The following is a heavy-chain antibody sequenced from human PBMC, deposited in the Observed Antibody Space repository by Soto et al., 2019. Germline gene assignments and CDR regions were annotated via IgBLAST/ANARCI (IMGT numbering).Heavy chain of an antibody. D-gene: IGHD3-10*01. CDR3: ARLPGVRGVFDGFNV. Sequence: VESVTISCDVSGYSFARYWLVWVLQMPGKGLDWMGVIYPGDSDTRYSPSFHGQVTISADKSISTAYLQWSSLKASDTAMYFCARLPGVRGVFDGFNVWGQGTMVTVSS. CDR2: IYPGDSDT. V-gene: IGHV5-51*01. CDR1: GYSFARYW. J-gene: IGHJ3*01.